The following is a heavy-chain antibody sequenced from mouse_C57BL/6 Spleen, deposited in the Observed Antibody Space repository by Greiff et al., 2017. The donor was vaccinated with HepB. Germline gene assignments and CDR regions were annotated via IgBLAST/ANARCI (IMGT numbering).Heavy chain of an antibody. CDR2: FHPYNDDT. J-gene: IGHJ2*01. D-gene: IGHD2-10*01. Sequence: VKLQESGAELVKPGASVKMSCKASGYTFTTYPIEWMKQNHGKSLEWIGNFHPYNDDTKYNEKFKGKATLTVEKSSSTVYLELSRLTSDDSAVYYCARGGSYYGNYADYWGQGTTLTVSS. V-gene: IGHV1-47*01. CDR3: ARGGSYYGNYADY. CDR1: GYTFTTYP.